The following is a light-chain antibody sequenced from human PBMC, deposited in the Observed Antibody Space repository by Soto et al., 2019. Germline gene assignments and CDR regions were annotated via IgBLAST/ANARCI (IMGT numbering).Light chain of an antibody. CDR1: SSNIGAGYD. Sequence: QSVLTQPPSVSGAPGQRVTISCTGSSSNIGAGYDVHWYQQLPGTAPKVVIYGNSNRPSGVPDRFSGSKSGTSASLAITGLQAEDEADFYCQSYDTSLSGPVFGGGTKLTVL. J-gene: IGLJ2*01. CDR3: QSYDTSLSGPV. CDR2: GNS. V-gene: IGLV1-40*01.